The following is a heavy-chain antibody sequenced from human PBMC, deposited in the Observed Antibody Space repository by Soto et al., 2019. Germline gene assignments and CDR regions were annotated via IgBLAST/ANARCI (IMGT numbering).Heavy chain of an antibody. D-gene: IGHD4-17*01. CDR2: IRNKANNYAT. CDR3: SPTVTTHMEV. CDR1: WCTFSGPA. J-gene: IGHJ6*02. V-gene: IGHV3-73*01. Sequence: PGGSLRLSCAASWCTFSGPAMHWVRQASGKGLEWVGRIRNKANNYATAYAASVKGRFTISRDDSKNTVYLQMDSLKTEDTAVYYCSPTVTTHMEVWGQGITVTVSS.